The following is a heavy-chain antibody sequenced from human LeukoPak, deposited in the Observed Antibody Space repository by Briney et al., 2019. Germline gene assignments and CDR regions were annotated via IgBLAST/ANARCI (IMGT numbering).Heavy chain of an antibody. V-gene: IGHV2-5*02. CDR1: GFSLSTSGVG. CDR3: AHSISIFGVVIIVNWFDP. J-gene: IGHJ5*02. D-gene: IGHD3-3*01. CDR2: IYWDDDK. Sequence: SGPTLVNPTQTLTLTCTFSGFSLSTSGVGVGWIRQPPGKALEWLALIYWDDDKRYSPSLKSRLTITKDTPKNQVVLTMTNMDPVDTATYYCAHSISIFGVVIIVNWFDPWGQGTLVTVSS.